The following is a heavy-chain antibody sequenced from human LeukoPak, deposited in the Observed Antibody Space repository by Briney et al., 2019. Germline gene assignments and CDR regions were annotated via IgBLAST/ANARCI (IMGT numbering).Heavy chain of an antibody. CDR2: ISSSSSYI. CDR1: GFTFSSYS. CDR3: ARRYCSSTSCYHYFDY. V-gene: IGHV3-21*01. Sequence: GGSLRLSCAASGFTFSSYSMNWVRQAPGKGLEWVSSISSSSSYIYYADSVKGRFTISRDNAKNSLCLQMNSLRAEDTAVYYCARRYCSSTSCYHYFDYWGQGTLVTVSS. D-gene: IGHD2-2*01. J-gene: IGHJ4*02.